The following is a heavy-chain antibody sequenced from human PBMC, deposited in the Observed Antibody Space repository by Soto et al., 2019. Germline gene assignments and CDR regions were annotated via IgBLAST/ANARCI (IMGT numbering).Heavy chain of an antibody. CDR2: IFYSGST. CDR1: GDSISRSGYY. Sequence: QVQLQESGPGLVKPSQTLSLTCTVSGDSISRSGYYWSWIRQHPGKDLEWIGYIFYSGSTYYNPSLKSRATIPVDTSKTQLSMKLNSVTVADTAIYYCSRGVREIEYWGQGALVTVSS. D-gene: IGHD3-10*01. CDR3: SRGVREIEY. V-gene: IGHV4-31*03. J-gene: IGHJ4*02.